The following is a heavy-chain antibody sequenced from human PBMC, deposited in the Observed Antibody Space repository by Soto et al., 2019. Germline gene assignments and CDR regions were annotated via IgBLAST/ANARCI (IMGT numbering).Heavy chain of an antibody. V-gene: IGHV4-4*02. CDR1: GGSISTDNW. Sequence: QVQLEESGPGLVKPSGTLSLTCAVSGGSISTDNWWSWVRQPPGKGLEWVGEIYHSGSTNYNPSLKSRLTISIDKSKDQFSLDVRSVTAADTAVYYCARGGRWLFDYWGQGPLVTVSS. CDR3: ARGGRWLFDY. CDR2: IYHSGST. D-gene: IGHD5-12*01. J-gene: IGHJ4*02.